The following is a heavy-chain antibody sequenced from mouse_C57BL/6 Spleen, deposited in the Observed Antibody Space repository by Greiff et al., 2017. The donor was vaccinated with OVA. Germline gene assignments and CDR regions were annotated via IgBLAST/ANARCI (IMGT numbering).Heavy chain of an antibody. CDR2: IDPSDSYT. CDR1: GYTFTSYW. V-gene: IGHV1-69*01. Sequence: QVQLQQPGAELVMPGASVKLSCKASGYTFTSYWMHWVKQRPGQGLEWIGEIDPSDSYTNYNQKFKGKSTLTVDKSSSRAYMQLSSLTSEDSAVYYCARGILYYFDYWGQGTTLTVSS. CDR3: ARGILYYFDY. J-gene: IGHJ2*01.